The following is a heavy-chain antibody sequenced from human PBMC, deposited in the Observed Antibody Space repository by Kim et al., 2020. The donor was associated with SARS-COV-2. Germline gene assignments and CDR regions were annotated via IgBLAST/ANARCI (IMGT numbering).Heavy chain of an antibody. J-gene: IGHJ4*02. D-gene: IGHD3-16*02. Sequence: TSGRTNYIPTLQSRVTMSVDVSKNQFSLKLSSVTAADTAVYYCASALGHWGQGTLVTVSS. V-gene: IGHV4-4*07. CDR2: TSGRT. CDR3: ASALGH.